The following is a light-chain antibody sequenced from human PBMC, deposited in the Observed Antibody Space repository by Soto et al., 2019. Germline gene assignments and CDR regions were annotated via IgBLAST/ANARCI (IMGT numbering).Light chain of an antibody. Sequence: QSVLTQPPSASGTPGQRVTISCSGTSSNIGRDTVNWYQQLPGTAPKLLIYSNNQRPSGVPDRFSGSKSGTSASLAISGLQSEDEADYYCATWDGNLNGWVFGGGTKLTVL. CDR2: SNN. CDR3: ATWDGNLNGWV. V-gene: IGLV1-44*01. J-gene: IGLJ3*02. CDR1: SSNIGRDT.